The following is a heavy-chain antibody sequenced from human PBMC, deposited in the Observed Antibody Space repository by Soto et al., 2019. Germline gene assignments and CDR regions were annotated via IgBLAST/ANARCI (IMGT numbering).Heavy chain of an antibody. CDR3: AREGCSSTSCAFDY. D-gene: IGHD2-2*01. J-gene: IGHJ4*02. CDR2: IYHSGST. Sequence: SETLSLTCAVSGGSISSGGYSWSWIRQPPGKGLEWIGYIYHSGSTYYNPSLKSRVTISVDTSKNQFSLKLSSVTAADTAVYYCAREGCSSTSCAFDYWGQGTLVTVSS. CDR1: GGSISSGGYS. V-gene: IGHV4-30-2*01.